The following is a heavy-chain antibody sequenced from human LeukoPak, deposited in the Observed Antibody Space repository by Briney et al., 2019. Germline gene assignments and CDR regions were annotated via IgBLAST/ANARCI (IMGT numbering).Heavy chain of an antibody. D-gene: IGHD6-13*01. CDR1: GLTFDDYA. V-gene: IGHV3-43*02. J-gene: IGHJ6*02. Sequence: PGGSLRLSCAASGLTFDDYAMHWVRQAPGKGLEWVSLISGDGGSTYYADSVKGRFTISRDNSKNSLYLQMNSLRTEDTALYYCAKATGYSSSWYPGYYYYGMDVWGQGTTVTVSS. CDR3: AKATGYSSSWYPGYYYYGMDV. CDR2: ISGDGGST.